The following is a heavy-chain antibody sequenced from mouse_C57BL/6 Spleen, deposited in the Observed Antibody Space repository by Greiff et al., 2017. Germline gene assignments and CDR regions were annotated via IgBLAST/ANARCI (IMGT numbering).Heavy chain of an antibody. CDR2: IYPGDGDT. CDR3: ARDYYGSSDY. CDR1: GYAFSSSW. J-gene: IGHJ2*01. D-gene: IGHD1-1*01. V-gene: IGHV1-82*01. Sequence: VVKPGASVKISCKASGYAFSSSWMNWVKQRPGKGLEWIGRIYPGDGDTNYNGKFKGKATLTADKSSSTAYMQLSSLTSEDSAVYFCARDYYGSSDYWGQGTTLTVSS.